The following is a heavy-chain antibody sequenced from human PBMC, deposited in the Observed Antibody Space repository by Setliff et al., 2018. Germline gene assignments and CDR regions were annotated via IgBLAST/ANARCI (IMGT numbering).Heavy chain of an antibody. CDR1: GYTFAKYG. CDR3: VRDRAAIVVGPPTAAFDI. Sequence: ALVKVSCKAFGYTFAKYGTSWVRQAPGQGLEWMGWISGYNGYTVYAQKLQGRVTLTTDTSTGTAYVEVRSLRSDDTAQYYCVRDRAAIVVGPPTAAFDIWGQGTMVTVSS. V-gene: IGHV1-18*01. D-gene: IGHD2-2*01. CDR2: ISGYNGYT. J-gene: IGHJ3*02.